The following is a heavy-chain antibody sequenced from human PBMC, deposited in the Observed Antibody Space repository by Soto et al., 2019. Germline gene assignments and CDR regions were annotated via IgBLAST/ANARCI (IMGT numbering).Heavy chain of an antibody. J-gene: IGHJ4*02. V-gene: IGHV3-53*01. CDR1: GFTVYNNY. D-gene: IGHD5-12*01. CDR2: IYSGGSP. CDR3: ARLSRNSGYDSPDY. Sequence: EVQLVESGGGLIQPGGSLRLSCAASGFTVYNNYMTWVRQAPGKGLEFVSLIYSGGSPYYADSVKGRFTISRDISKNTLYLQMNSLRAKDTAVYYCARLSRNSGYDSPDYWGQGTLVTVSS.